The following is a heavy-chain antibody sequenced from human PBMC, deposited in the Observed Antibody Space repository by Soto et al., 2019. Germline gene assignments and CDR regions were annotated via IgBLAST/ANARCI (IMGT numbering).Heavy chain of an antibody. CDR2: ISGTGSST. J-gene: IGHJ4*02. D-gene: IGHD2-21*01. CDR1: GFTFTSYA. CDR3: AKPLRSKLPPFDY. V-gene: IGHV3-23*01. Sequence: PGGSLILSCAASGFTFTSYAMSWVRQAPGKGLEWVSHISGTGSSTYYPDSVKCRFTISRNNSRNTLYPKMIILRVDDTAVYYCAKPLRSKLPPFDYWGWETLFTVPP.